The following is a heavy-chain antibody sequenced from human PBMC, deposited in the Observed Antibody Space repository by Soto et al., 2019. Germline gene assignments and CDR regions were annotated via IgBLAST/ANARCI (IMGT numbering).Heavy chain of an antibody. CDR1: GGSISGYY. V-gene: IGHV4-4*07. Sequence: SETLSLTCTVSGGSISGYYWSWIRQPAGKGLEWIGRIHTSGSTYYNPSLKSRVTISLDRSNNHFSLKLSSVTAADTAVYYCARVPIYYDSSGFYHYGTFDIWGQGTMVT. CDR2: IHTSGST. D-gene: IGHD3-22*01. CDR3: ARVPIYYDSSGFYHYGTFDI. J-gene: IGHJ3*02.